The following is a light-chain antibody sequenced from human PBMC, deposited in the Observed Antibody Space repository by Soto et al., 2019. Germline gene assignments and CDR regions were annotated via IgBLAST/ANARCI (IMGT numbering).Light chain of an antibody. CDR2: EVS. CDR1: SSDVGGSRY. CDR3: SSYKTSNTVL. V-gene: IGLV2-14*01. Sequence: QSALTQPASVSGSPGQSITISCTGTSSDVGGSRYVSWYQQNAGRAPKLLIYEVSNRPSGVSNRFSGSKSDNTASLTISGLQAEDEADYYCSSYKTSNTVLFGGGTQLTVL. J-gene: IGLJ7*01.